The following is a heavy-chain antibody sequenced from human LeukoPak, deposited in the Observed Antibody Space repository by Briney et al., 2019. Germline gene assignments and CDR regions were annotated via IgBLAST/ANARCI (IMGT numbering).Heavy chain of an antibody. CDR1: GFTFSDYW. D-gene: IGHD7-27*01. J-gene: IGHJ6*02. CDR2: IKQDGSEE. V-gene: IGHV3-7*01. Sequence: GGSLRLSCAASGFTFSDYWMSWVRQAPGKGPEWVATIKQDGSEEHYVDSVKGRFTVSRDNARNSLYLQMNSLRVEDTAVYYCTTYKNWVAGDVWGQGTTVSVSS. CDR3: TTYKNWVAGDV.